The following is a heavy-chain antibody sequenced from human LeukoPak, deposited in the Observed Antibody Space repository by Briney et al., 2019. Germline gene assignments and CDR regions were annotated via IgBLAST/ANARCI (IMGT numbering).Heavy chain of an antibody. Sequence: ASVKVSCKASGYTFTSYGISWERQAPGQGLEWMGWISAYNGNTNYAQKLQGRVTMTTDTSTSTAYMELRSPRSDDTAVYYCARDCSSTSCSPTDYYYGMDVWGQGTTVTV. J-gene: IGHJ6*02. CDR3: ARDCSSTSCSPTDYYYGMDV. CDR1: GYTFTSYG. CDR2: ISAYNGNT. V-gene: IGHV1-18*01. D-gene: IGHD2-2*01.